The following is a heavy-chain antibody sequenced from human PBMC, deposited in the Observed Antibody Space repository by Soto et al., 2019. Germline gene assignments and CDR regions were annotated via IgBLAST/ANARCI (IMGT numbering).Heavy chain of an antibody. CDR3: VRDGPPTDY. CDR2: ISAYKSNT. Sequence: QVQLVQSGAEVEKPGASVRVSCKASGYTFSSYHISWVRQAPGQGLEWMGWISAYKSNTNYAQKLQGRVTMTTDTSTSTAYMELRRLRSDDTAVYFCVRDGPPTDYWGQGTLVTVSS. CDR1: GYTFSSYH. J-gene: IGHJ4*02. V-gene: IGHV1-18*01.